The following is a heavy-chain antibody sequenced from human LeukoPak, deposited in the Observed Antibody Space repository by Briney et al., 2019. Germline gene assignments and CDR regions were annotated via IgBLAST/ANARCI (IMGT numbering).Heavy chain of an antibody. D-gene: IGHD6-19*01. Sequence: SETLSLTCTVSGGSISSYHWSWIRQPPGKGLEWIGYIYYSGSTNYNPSLESRVTISVDTSKNQFSLKLSSVTAADTAVYYCARASHIAVIDYWGQGTLVTVSS. CDR1: GGSISSYH. CDR2: IYYSGST. J-gene: IGHJ4*02. CDR3: ARASHIAVIDY. V-gene: IGHV4-59*08.